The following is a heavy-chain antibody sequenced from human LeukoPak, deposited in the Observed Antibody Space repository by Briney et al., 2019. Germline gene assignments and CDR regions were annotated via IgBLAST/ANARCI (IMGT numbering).Heavy chain of an antibody. CDR2: ISAYNGNT. V-gene: IGHV1-18*04. CDR3: ARVGGGNGFDV. CDR1: GYTFTRYG. D-gene: IGHD2-8*01. J-gene: IGHJ3*01. Sequence: ASVTVPCKASGYTFTRYGISWVRQAPGQGLEWMGWISAYNGNTKYGQRFQGRVTLTADTSTSTVYLELTSLRSDDAAMYYCARVGGGNGFDVWGQGTTVIVSS.